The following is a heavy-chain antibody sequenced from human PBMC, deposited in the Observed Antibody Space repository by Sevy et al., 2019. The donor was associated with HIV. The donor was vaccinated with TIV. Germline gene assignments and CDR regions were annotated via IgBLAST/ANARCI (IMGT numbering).Heavy chain of an antibody. Sequence: GGSLRLSCAASGFTFSTYGMHWVRQAPGKGLEWVAFIRFDGNSKYYADSVKGRFTISRDNSKNKLDLQLNSLTAEDTAVYYCARADCGGDCYLVFDYRGQGTLVTVSS. CDR1: GFTFSTYG. CDR3: ARADCGGDCYLVFDY. J-gene: IGHJ4*02. CDR2: IRFDGNSK. D-gene: IGHD2-21*01. V-gene: IGHV3-30*02.